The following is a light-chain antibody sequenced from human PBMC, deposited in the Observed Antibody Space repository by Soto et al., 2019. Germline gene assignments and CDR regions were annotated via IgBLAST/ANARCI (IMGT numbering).Light chain of an antibody. Sequence: QSALTQPASLSGSPGQSITLSCTGSSSDIGRYDYVSWYQQLPGKAPTLIIYRVTNRPSGISDRFSDSKSGNSASLSISGLQPEDEASYFCGSYTSVTTWVFGGGTKLTVL. CDR2: RVT. V-gene: IGLV2-14*03. J-gene: IGLJ3*02. CDR3: GSYTSVTTWV. CDR1: SSDIGRYDY.